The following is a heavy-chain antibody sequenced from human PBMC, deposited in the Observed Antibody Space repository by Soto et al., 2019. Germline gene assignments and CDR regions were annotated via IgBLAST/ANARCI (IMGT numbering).Heavy chain of an antibody. Sequence: GGSLRLSCAASGFTFSRHAIHWVRLTPGRGLEWVLAISRDGSYIYYTDSVKGRFTVSRDNSKNTVFVQMNRLITDDTALYFCARTRNGGVADSFDSWGQGTRVTVSS. CDR2: ISRDGSYI. V-gene: IGHV3-30*04. CDR1: GFTFSRHA. CDR3: ARTRNGGVADSFDS. J-gene: IGHJ5*01. D-gene: IGHD3-3*01.